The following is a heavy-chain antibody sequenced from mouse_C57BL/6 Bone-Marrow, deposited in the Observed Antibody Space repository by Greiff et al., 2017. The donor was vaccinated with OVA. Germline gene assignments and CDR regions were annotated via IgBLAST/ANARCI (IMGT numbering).Heavy chain of an antibody. CDR3: ARSVGVYFDY. J-gene: IGHJ2*01. Sequence: VQLQQSGPELVKPGASVKISCKASGYTFTDYYMNWVKQSHGKSLEWIGDINPNNGGTSYNQKFKGKATLTVDKSSSTAYMELRSLTSEDSAVYYCARSVGVYFDYWGQGTTLTVSS. V-gene: IGHV1-26*01. CDR1: GYTFTDYY. CDR2: INPNNGGT. D-gene: IGHD3-1*01.